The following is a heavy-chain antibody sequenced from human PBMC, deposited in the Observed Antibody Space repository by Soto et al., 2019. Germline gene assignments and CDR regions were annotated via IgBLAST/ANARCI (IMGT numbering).Heavy chain of an antibody. CDR2: ISWNSGSI. Sequence: GGSLRLSCAASGFTFDDYAMHWVRQAPGKGLEWVSGISWNSGSIGYADSVKGRFTISRDNAKNSLYLQMNSLRAEDTALYYCAKDNSMVVAATLKHWGQGTLVTVSS. CDR1: GFTFDDYA. J-gene: IGHJ1*01. CDR3: AKDNSMVVAATLKH. V-gene: IGHV3-9*01. D-gene: IGHD2-15*01.